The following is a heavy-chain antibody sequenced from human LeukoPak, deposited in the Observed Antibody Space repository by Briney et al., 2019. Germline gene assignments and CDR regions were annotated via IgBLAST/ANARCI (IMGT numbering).Heavy chain of an antibody. D-gene: IGHD1-26*01. J-gene: IGHJ4*02. CDR1: GGSISSNNYY. CDR3: ARHQVGLMGATPFGH. V-gene: IGHV4-39*01. Sequence: SETLSLTCSVSGGSISSNNYYWAWIRQPPGKGPEWIGTIYYSGSTYYNPSLKSRVTISMYTSKNQFSLKLSSVTAADTAVYYCARHQVGLMGATPFGHWGQGSLVTVSS. CDR2: IYYSGST.